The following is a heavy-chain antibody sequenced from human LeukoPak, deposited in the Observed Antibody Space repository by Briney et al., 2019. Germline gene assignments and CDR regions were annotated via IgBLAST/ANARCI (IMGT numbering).Heavy chain of an antibody. D-gene: IGHD5-24*01. CDR3: AREEVATINLVSYFDY. Sequence: ASVKVSCKVSGYTLTELSMHWVRQAPGKGLEWMGGFDPEDGETIYAQKFQGRVTMTEDTSTDTAYMELSSLRSEDTAVYYCAREEVATINLVSYFDYWGQGTLVTVSS. J-gene: IGHJ4*02. CDR1: GYTLTELS. CDR2: FDPEDGET. V-gene: IGHV1-24*01.